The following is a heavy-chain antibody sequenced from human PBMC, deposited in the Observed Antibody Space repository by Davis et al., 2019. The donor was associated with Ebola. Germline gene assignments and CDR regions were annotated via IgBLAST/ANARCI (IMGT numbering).Heavy chain of an antibody. CDR2: IRSKANSYAT. CDR1: GFTFSGSA. D-gene: IGHD6-13*01. J-gene: IGHJ6*02. V-gene: IGHV3-73*01. Sequence: GESLNTPCAAPGFTFSGSAMHWVRQASGKGLEWVGRIRSKANSYATAYAASVKGRFTISRDDSKNTAYLQMSSLKTEDTAVYYCARDLKQPPPSYYNGMDVWGQGTTVTVSS. CDR3: ARDLKQPPPSYYNGMDV.